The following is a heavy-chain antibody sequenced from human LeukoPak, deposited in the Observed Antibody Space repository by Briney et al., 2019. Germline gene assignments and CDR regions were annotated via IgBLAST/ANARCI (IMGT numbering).Heavy chain of an antibody. V-gene: IGHV1-8*01. CDR1: GYTFTSYD. Sequence: GASVKVSCKASGYTFTSYDINWVRQATGQGREWMGWMNPNSGNTGYAQKFQGRVTMTRNTSISTAYMELSSLRSEDTAVYYCARDRSITIFGVVKRPYYFDYWGQGTLVTVSS. J-gene: IGHJ4*02. D-gene: IGHD3-3*01. CDR3: ARDRSITIFGVVKRPYYFDY. CDR2: MNPNSGNT.